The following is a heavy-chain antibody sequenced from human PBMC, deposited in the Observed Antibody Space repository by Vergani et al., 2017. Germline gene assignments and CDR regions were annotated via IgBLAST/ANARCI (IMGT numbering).Heavy chain of an antibody. CDR2: INHSGST. CDR3: ARGGRQWLGRTYFDY. D-gene: IGHD6-19*01. V-gene: IGHV4-34*01. CDR1: GGSFSGYY. J-gene: IGHJ4*02. Sequence: QVQLQQWGAGLLTPSETLSLTCAVYGGSFSGYYWSWIRQPPGKGLEWIGEINHSGSTNYNPSLKSRVTISVDTSKNQFSLKLSSVTAADTAVYYCARGGRQWLGRTYFDYWGQGTLVTVSS.